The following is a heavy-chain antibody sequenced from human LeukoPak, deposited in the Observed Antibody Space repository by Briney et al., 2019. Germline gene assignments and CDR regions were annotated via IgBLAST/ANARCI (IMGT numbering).Heavy chain of an antibody. J-gene: IGHJ5*02. D-gene: IGHD6-19*01. Sequence: PGGSLRLSCAASGFTFGSYAMSWVRQAPGKGLEWVSIIGSDGTIFYADSVEGRFSISRDNSKNTLYLQMNSLRAEDTAIYYCAGPRVPVAGTRYFDTWGQGTLVTVSS. CDR2: IGSDGTI. CDR1: GFTFGSYA. CDR3: AGPRVPVAGTRYFDT. V-gene: IGHV3-23*01.